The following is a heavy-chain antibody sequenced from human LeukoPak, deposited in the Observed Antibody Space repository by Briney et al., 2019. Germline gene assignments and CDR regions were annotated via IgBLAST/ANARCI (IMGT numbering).Heavy chain of an antibody. V-gene: IGHV3-30-3*01. Sequence: PGGSLRLSCAASGFTFSSYAMHWVRQAPGKGLEWVAVISYDGSNKYYADSVKGRFTISRDNSKNTLYLQMNSLRAEDTAVYYCARDPPMYYYDSSGFQWGQGTLVTVSS. CDR1: GFTFSSYA. CDR2: ISYDGSNK. D-gene: IGHD3-22*01. J-gene: IGHJ4*02. CDR3: ARDPPMYYYDSSGFQ.